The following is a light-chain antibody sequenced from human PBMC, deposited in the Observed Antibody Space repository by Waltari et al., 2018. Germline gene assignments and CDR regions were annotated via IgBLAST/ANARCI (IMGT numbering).Light chain of an antibody. Sequence: DIVMTQSPDFLAVSLGERATVHCKPSQSVLYSSKNKNYLAWYQQKPGQPPELLIHSASSRESGVPDRFSGSGSGADFTLAISSLQAEDVAVYYCQQYYSTPLTFGGGTKVEIK. CDR2: SAS. J-gene: IGKJ4*01. CDR3: QQYYSTPLT. V-gene: IGKV4-1*01. CDR1: QSVLYSSKNKNY.